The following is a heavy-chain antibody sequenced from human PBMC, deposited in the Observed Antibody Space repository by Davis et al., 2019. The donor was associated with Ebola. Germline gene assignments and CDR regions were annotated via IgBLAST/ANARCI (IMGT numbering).Heavy chain of an antibody. D-gene: IGHD3-3*01. CDR2: IYQSGIT. CDR1: GYSISGGYY. Sequence: GSLRLSCTVSGYSISGGYYWGWIRQPPGKGLEWIGSIYQSGITSYNPSLMSRVTMSVDISRNQFSLKLTSVTAADTAVYYCARGDFWSGYPPFDHWGQGTLVTVSS. V-gene: IGHV4-38-2*02. CDR3: ARGDFWSGYPPFDH. J-gene: IGHJ4*02.